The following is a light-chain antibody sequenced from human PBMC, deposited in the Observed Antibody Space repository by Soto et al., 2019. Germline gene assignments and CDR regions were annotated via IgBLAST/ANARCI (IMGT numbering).Light chain of an antibody. CDR1: SSNIGHNY. Sequence: QSVLTQPPSVSAAPGQKVTISCSGSSSNIGHNYVCWYQQLSGTAPKLLIYDNNKRPSGIPDRFSGSKSGTSATLGITGLQTGDEADYYCGTWDSRLSVGVFGGGTKVTVL. CDR2: DNN. J-gene: IGLJ2*01. V-gene: IGLV1-51*01. CDR3: GTWDSRLSVGV.